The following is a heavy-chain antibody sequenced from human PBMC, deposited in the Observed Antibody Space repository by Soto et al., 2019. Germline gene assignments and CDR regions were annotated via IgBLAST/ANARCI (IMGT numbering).Heavy chain of an antibody. Sequence: QVQLVQSGAEVKKPGSSVKVSCKASGGTFSSYAISWVRQAPGQGLEWMGGIIPIFGTANYAQKFQGRVTITADESTSTDYMELSSLRSEDTAVYYCARDSADCSGGSCYSASGYWGQGTLVTVSS. V-gene: IGHV1-69*01. D-gene: IGHD2-15*01. CDR1: GGTFSSYA. CDR2: IIPIFGTA. CDR3: ARDSADCSGGSCYSASGY. J-gene: IGHJ4*02.